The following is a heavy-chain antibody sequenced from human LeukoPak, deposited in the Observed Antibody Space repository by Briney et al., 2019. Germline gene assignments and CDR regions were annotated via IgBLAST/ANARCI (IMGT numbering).Heavy chain of an antibody. D-gene: IGHD6-13*01. Sequence: PSETLSLTCTVPGASVSSGSYYWSWIRQSPGKGLEWIGFMSYNVHTDYNPSLKSRVTLSADTSNNQFSLRLNSVTAADTAVYFCATVAVAGTGPDNWGQGTLVTVSS. CDR3: ATVAVAGTGPDN. CDR2: MSYNVHT. V-gene: IGHV4-61*01. CDR1: GASVSSGSYY. J-gene: IGHJ4*02.